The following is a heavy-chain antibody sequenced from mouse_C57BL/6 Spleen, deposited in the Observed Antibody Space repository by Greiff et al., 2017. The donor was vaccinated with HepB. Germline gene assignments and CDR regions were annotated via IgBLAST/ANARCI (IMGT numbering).Heavy chain of an antibody. V-gene: IGHV1-82*01. Sequence: VQGVESGPELVKPGASVKISCKASGYAFSSSWMNWVKQRPGKGLEWIGRIYPGDGDTNYNGKFKGKATLTADKSSSTAYMQLSSLTSEDSAVYFCASPYGYDGFAYWGQGTLVTVSA. CDR1: GYAFSSSW. J-gene: IGHJ3*01. CDR3: ASPYGYDGFAY. CDR2: IYPGDGDT. D-gene: IGHD2-2*01.